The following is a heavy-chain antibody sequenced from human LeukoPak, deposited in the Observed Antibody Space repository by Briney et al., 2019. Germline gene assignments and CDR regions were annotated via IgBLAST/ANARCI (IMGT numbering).Heavy chain of an antibody. J-gene: IGHJ4*02. CDR2: IIPIFGTA. Sequence: SVKVSSKASGGTFSSYAISGVRQAPGQGLEWMGGIIPIFGTANYAQKFQGRVTITTDESTSTAHMELSSLRSEDTAVYYCARDYYDSSGYVYWGQGTLVTVSS. CDR3: ARDYYDSSGYVY. CDR1: GGTFSSYA. V-gene: IGHV1-69*05. D-gene: IGHD3-22*01.